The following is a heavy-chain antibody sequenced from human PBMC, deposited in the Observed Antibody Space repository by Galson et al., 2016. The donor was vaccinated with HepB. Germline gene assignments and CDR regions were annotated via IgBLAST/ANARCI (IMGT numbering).Heavy chain of an antibody. CDR3: AVLYPSKRWTFDI. CDR1: GGSTSSYY. CDR2: FYYSGTT. D-gene: IGHD4-11*01. Sequence: SETLSLTCTVAGGSTSSYYWSWVRQTPGRGLEWIGYFYYSGTTNYNPSLKSRVTISVDSSKNQVSLKLTSVTAADTAVYYCAVLYPSKRWTFDIWGQGTMVTVSP. V-gene: IGHV4-59*01. J-gene: IGHJ3*02.